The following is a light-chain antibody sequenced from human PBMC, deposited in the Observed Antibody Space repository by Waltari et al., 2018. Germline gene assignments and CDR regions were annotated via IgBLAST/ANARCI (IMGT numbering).Light chain of an antibody. V-gene: IGLV1-40*01. CDR1: SPNIGTGYD. Sequence: QSVLTQPPSVSGAPGQRVTIPCTGSSPNIGTGYDVHWYQQFPGAAPKLLIYGNTNRPSGVPDRFSGSKSGTSASLAITGLQAEDEADYYCQSYDSSLSGSVFGGGTQLTVL. CDR3: QSYDSSLSGSV. CDR2: GNT. J-gene: IGLJ7*01.